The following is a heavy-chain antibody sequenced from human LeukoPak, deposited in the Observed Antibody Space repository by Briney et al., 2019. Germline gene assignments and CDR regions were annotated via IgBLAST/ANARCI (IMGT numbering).Heavy chain of an antibody. CDR2: IYYSGST. CDR3: ARLAPYPGVWASDF. D-gene: IGHD1-26*01. J-gene: IGHJ4*02. V-gene: IGHV4-39*07. Sequence: SETLSLTCTVSGGSISSNSYYCAWIRQPPGKGLEYIGYIYYSGSTYYNPSLKSRVTISVDTSKNQFSLKLTSVTAADTAVYYCARLAPYPGVWASDFWGQGTLVTVSS. CDR1: GGSISSNSYY.